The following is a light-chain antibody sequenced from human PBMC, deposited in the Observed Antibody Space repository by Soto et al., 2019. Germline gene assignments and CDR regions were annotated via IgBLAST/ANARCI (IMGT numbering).Light chain of an antibody. V-gene: IGKV3-20*01. Sequence: EIVLTQSPGTLSLSPGERATLSCRASQSVSSSFLAWYQQKVGQAPRLLIYGASSRATGIPDRFSGSGSGTDFTLTINSLQSEDFAIYYCQRYNNWPLTFGGGTKVESK. CDR3: QRYNNWPLT. CDR1: QSVSSSF. J-gene: IGKJ4*01. CDR2: GAS.